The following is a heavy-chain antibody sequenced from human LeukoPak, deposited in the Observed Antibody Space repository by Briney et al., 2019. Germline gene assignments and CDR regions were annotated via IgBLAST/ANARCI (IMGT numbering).Heavy chain of an antibody. V-gene: IGHV4-30-2*01. J-gene: IGHJ4*02. CDR1: GGSISSGGYS. D-gene: IGHD5-18*01. Sequence: SETLSLTCAVSGGSISSGGYSWSCIRQPPGKGLEWIGYIYHSGSTYYNTSLKSRVTISVDRSKNQFSLKLSSVTAADTAVYYCARAIQLWLQGGFDYWGQGTLVTVSS. CDR2: IYHSGST. CDR3: ARAIQLWLQGGFDY.